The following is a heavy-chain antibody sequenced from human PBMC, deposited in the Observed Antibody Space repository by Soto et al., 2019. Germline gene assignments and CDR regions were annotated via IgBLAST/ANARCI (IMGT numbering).Heavy chain of an antibody. CDR3: ARYGSGSPYYGMDV. Sequence: SETLSLTCTVSGGSISSGGYYWSWIRQHPGKGLEWIGYIYYSGSTYYNPSLKSRVTISVDTSKNQFSLKLSSVTAADTAAYYCARYGSGSPYYGMDVWGQGTTVTVSS. V-gene: IGHV4-31*03. J-gene: IGHJ6*02. CDR2: IYYSGST. CDR1: GGSISSGGYY. D-gene: IGHD3-10*01.